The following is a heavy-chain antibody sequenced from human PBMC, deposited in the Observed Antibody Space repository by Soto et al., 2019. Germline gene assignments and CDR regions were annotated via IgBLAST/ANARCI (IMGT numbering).Heavy chain of an antibody. CDR2: IYYSGRT. J-gene: IGHJ4*02. Sequence: QVQLQESGPGLVKPSQTLSLTCTVSGGSISSGGYYWSWIRQHPGKGLEWLGYIYYSGRTYYNPSLKSRVTISVYTSKNQFSRKLSSVTAADTAVYYCARGPGSSWAFDYWGQGTLVTVSS. CDR3: ARGPGSSWAFDY. CDR1: GGSISSGGYY. D-gene: IGHD6-13*01. V-gene: IGHV4-31*03.